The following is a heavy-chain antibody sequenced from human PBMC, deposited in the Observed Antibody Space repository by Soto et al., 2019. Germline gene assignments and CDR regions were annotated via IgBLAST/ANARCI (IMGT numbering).Heavy chain of an antibody. CDR2: IHHTGSS. CDR3: AKWNEMKRSFDD. CDR1: AGSITNYY. Sequence: QVQLQESGPGLVKPSETLTLTCTVSAGSITNYYWNWIRQPPEEGLEWIGFIHHTGSSMSNPSLRSRLTMSVDTTEGQISLKLRAVTAADTAVYYCAKWNEMKRSFDDWGHGIPVTVSS. J-gene: IGHJ4*01. D-gene: IGHD1-1*01. V-gene: IGHV4-59*01.